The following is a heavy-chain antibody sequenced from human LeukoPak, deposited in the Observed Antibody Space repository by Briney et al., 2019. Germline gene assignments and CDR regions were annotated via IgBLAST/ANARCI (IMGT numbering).Heavy chain of an antibody. CDR3: AKDLWVATVTTFGLDV. CDR2: ISDSGGST. V-gene: IGHV3-23*01. J-gene: IGHJ6*02. Sequence: GGSLRLSCAASGFTFSHYAMSWVRQAPGKGLEWVSVISDSGGSTYYADSVKGRFTISRDNSKNTLYLQMNSLRAEDTAVYYCAKDLWVATVTTFGLDVWGQGTTVTVSS. CDR1: GFTFSHYA. D-gene: IGHD4-17*01.